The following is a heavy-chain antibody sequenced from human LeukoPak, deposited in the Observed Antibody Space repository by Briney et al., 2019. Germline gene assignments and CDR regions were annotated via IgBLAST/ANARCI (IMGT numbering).Heavy chain of an antibody. CDR2: ISSSGGTI. J-gene: IGHJ4*02. V-gene: IGHV3-48*03. D-gene: IGHD6-13*01. CDR3: ARRGQHLFDF. Sequence: GGSLRLSCAASGFTFSSSEMNWVRQAPGKGLEWVSYISSSGGTISYADSVKGRFTISRDNAKNSLYLQMNSLRAEDTAIYYCARRGQHLFDFWGQETLVTVSS. CDR1: GFTFSSSE.